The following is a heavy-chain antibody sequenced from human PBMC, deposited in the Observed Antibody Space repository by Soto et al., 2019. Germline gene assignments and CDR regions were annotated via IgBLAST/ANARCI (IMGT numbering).Heavy chain of an antibody. D-gene: IGHD6-13*01. CDR1: GFTFSSYA. J-gene: IGHJ6*02. CDR3: AKDQVSSSWYVTPAETIKRGYYGMDV. Sequence: PGGSLRLSCAASGFTFSSYAMSRVRQAPGKGLEWVSAISGSGGSTYYADSVKGRFTISRDNSKNTLYLQMNSLRAEDTAVYYCAKDQVSSSWYVTPAETIKRGYYGMDVWGQGTTVTVSS. V-gene: IGHV3-23*01. CDR2: ISGSGGST.